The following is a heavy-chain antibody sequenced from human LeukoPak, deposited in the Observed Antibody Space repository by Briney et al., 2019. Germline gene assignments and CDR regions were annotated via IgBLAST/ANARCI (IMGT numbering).Heavy chain of an antibody. V-gene: IGHV4-34*01. CDR1: GGSFSGYY. D-gene: IGHD1-26*01. Sequence: PSETLSLTCAVYGGSFSGYYWSWIRQPPGKGLEWIGEISHSGSTNYNPSLKSRVTISVDTSKNQFSLKLSSVTAADTAVYYCARIVSSLDYWGQGTLVTVSS. CDR3: ARIVSSLDY. CDR2: ISHSGST. J-gene: IGHJ4*02.